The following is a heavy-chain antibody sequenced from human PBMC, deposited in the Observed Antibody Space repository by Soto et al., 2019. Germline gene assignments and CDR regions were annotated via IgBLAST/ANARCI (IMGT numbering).Heavy chain of an antibody. J-gene: IGHJ2*01. Sequence: QVQLQESGPGLVKPSQTLSLTCTVSGGSISSGGYYWSWIRQHPGKGLEWIGYIYYSGSTYHNPSLKSRVTISVDTSKNQFSLKLSSVTAADTAVYYCAIYDFWSGNNWYFDLWCRGTLVTGTS. CDR1: GGSISSGGYY. CDR2: IYYSGST. CDR3: AIYDFWSGNNWYFDL. D-gene: IGHD3-3*01. V-gene: IGHV4-31*03.